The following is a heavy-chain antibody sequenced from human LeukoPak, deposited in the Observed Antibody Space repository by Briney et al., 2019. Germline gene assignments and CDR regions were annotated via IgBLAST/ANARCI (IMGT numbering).Heavy chain of an antibody. J-gene: IGHJ4*02. Sequence: GASVKVSCKVSGYTLTELSMHWVRQAPGKGLEWMGGFDPEDGETIYAQKFQGGVTMTRDMPTSTVYMELSSLRSEDTAVYYCARDRGYCSGGSCYFLFYWGQGTLVTVSS. CDR2: FDPEDGET. V-gene: IGHV1-24*01. D-gene: IGHD2-15*01. CDR1: GYTLTELS. CDR3: ARDRGYCSGGSCYFLFY.